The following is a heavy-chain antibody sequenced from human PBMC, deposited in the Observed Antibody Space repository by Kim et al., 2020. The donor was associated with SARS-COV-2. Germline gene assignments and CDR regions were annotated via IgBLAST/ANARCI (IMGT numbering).Heavy chain of an antibody. Sequence: SETLSLTCAVYGGSFSGYYWSWIRQPPGKGLEWIGEINHSGSTNYNPSLKSRVTISVDTSKNQFSLKLSSVTAADTAVYYCARGRVPADTAMVKYWFDPWGQGTLVTVSS. CDR2: INHSGST. D-gene: IGHD5-18*01. V-gene: IGHV4-34*01. J-gene: IGHJ5*02. CDR3: ARGRVPADTAMVKYWFDP. CDR1: GGSFSGYY.